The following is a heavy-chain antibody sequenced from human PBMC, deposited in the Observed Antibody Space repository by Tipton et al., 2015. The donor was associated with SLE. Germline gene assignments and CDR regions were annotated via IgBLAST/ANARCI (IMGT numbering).Heavy chain of an antibody. CDR3: ARLSPLAGWYYFDY. Sequence: TLSLTCSVSGYAISSGYYWGWIRQSPGMGLEWIGSVHNSGTSHYNPSLKSRVTISVDTSKNQFSLKVNSVTAADTAVYYCARLSPLAGWYYFDYWGQGTLVTVSS. CDR1: GYAISSGYY. V-gene: IGHV4-38-2*02. J-gene: IGHJ4*02. CDR2: VHNSGTS. D-gene: IGHD3-9*01.